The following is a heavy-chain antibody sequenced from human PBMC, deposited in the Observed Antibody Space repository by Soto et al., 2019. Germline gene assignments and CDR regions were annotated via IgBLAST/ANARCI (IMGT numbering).Heavy chain of an antibody. CDR2: IYYSGST. CDR1: GGSIXSSSYY. D-gene: IGHD3-9*01. Sequence: SETLSLTCTVSGGSIXSSSYYWGWIRQPPGKGLEWIGSIYYSGSTYYNPSLKSRVTISVDTSKNQFSLKLSSVTAADTAVYYCARRSGGTYYDILTGPPWFDPWGQGTLVTVSS. J-gene: IGHJ5*02. CDR3: ARRSGGTYYDILTGPPWFDP. V-gene: IGHV4-39*01.